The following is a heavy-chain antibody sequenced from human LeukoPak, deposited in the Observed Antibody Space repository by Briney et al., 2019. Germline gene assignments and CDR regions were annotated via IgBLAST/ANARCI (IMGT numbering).Heavy chain of an antibody. J-gene: IGHJ4*02. Sequence: GGSLRLSCAASGFTFSNAWMSWVRQAPGKGLEWVGRIKSKTDGGTTDYAAPVKGRFTISRDDSKNTLYLQMNSLKTEDTAVYYCTTGIFIVVVTADIDYWGQGTLVTVSS. CDR1: GFTFSNAW. CDR3: TTGIFIVVVTADIDY. CDR2: IKSKTDGGTT. D-gene: IGHD2-21*02. V-gene: IGHV3-15*01.